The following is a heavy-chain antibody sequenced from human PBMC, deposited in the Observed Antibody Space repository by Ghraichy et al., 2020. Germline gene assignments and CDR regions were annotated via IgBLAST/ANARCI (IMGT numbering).Heavy chain of an antibody. CDR2: IYYSGST. CDR1: GGSISSGGYY. D-gene: IGHD6-13*01. V-gene: IGHV4-31*03. Sequence: SETLSLTCTVSGGSISSGGYYWSWIRQHPGKGLEWIGYIYYSGSTYYNPSLKSRVTISVDTSKNQFSLKLSSVTAADTAVYYCARESQQLVVGYYYYGMDVWGQGTTVTVSS. J-gene: IGHJ6*02. CDR3: ARESQQLVVGYYYYGMDV.